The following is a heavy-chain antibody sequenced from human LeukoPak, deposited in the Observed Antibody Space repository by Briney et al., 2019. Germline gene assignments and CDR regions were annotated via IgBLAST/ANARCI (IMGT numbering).Heavy chain of an antibody. J-gene: IGHJ4*02. D-gene: IGHD4-17*01. CDR2: IDWDDDK. CDR1: GFSLSTSGMR. CDR3: ARIPTYGDYAYFDY. Sequence: SGPALVKPTQTLTLTCTFSGFSLSTSGMRVSWIRQPPGKALEWLARIDWDDDKFYNTSLKTRLTISKDTSKNQVVPTMTNMDPVDTATYYCARIPTYGDYAYFDYWGQGTLVTVSS. V-gene: IGHV2-70*04.